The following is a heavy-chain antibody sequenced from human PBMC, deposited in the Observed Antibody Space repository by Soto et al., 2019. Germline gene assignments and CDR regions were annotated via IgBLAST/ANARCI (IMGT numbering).Heavy chain of an antibody. V-gene: IGHV4-61*03. J-gene: IGHJ4*02. CDR3: ATIGIVGATSVDY. D-gene: IGHD1-26*01. CDR2: ISTSGNT. Sequence: QVRLQESGPGLVRPSETLSLTCTVSGGSVTSRSYYWSWIRQPPGKGLEWIGYISTSGNTNDNPSLKSRVTISLDTSKNHFSLKLSSVTAADPAVYYCATIGIVGATSVDYWGQGALVTVSS. CDR1: GGSVTSRSYY.